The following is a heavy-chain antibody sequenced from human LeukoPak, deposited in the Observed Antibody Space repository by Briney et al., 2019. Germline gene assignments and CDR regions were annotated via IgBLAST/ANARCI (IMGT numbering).Heavy chain of an antibody. CDR3: ARGDTAMVSIDY. V-gene: IGHV4-39*07. Sequence: SETLSLTCTVSGGSISGSNYYWGWIRQPPGQGLEWIGSIFYSGSTNYNPSLKSRVTISVDTSKNQFSLKLSSVTAADTAVYYCARGDTAMVSIDYWGQGTLVTVSS. D-gene: IGHD5-18*01. CDR2: IFYSGST. CDR1: GGSISGSNYY. J-gene: IGHJ4*02.